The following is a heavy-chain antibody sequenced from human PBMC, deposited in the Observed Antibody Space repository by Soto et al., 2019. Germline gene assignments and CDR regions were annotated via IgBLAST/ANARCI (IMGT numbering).Heavy chain of an antibody. D-gene: IGHD3-10*01. CDR1: GGSISSSSYY. V-gene: IGHV4-39*01. Sequence: SETLSLTCTVSGGSISSSSYYWGWILHPPGKGLEWIGSIYYSVSTYYNPSLKSRVTISVDTSKNQFSLKLSSVTAADTAVYYCASHYYGSGSYYVGTSEYWGEGNMVNVSS. J-gene: IGHJ4*02. CDR3: ASHYYGSGSYYVGTSEY. CDR2: IYYSVST.